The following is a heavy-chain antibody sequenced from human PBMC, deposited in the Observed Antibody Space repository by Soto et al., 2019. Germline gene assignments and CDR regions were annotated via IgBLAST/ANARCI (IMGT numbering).Heavy chain of an antibody. J-gene: IGHJ4*02. CDR2: INHGGTS. V-gene: IGHV4-34*01. CDR1: GGSFSGYY. CDR3: ARAHSTGWHYFDY. D-gene: IGHD6-19*01. Sequence: PSETLSLTCAVHGGSFSGYYWDWIRQPPGKGLEWIGEINHGGTSNYNPSLKSRAIISVDTSKNQFSLKLTSVTAEDTAMYYCARAHSTGWHYFDYWGPGALVTVS.